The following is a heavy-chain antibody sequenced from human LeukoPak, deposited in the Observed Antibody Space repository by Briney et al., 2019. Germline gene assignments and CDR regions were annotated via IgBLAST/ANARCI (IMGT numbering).Heavy chain of an antibody. CDR2: IGTSSSTI. V-gene: IGHV3-48*04. CDR3: ARDRGTFGVVDS. D-gene: IGHD3-3*01. Sequence: GGSLRLSCAASGFSFPSHSFHWVRQSPGKGLEWVAYIGTSSSTIYQAKSVKGRFSISRDNAKNSLFLQMDSLRVEDTAVYYCARDRGTFGVVDSWGQGTLVDVSS. J-gene: IGHJ4*02. CDR1: GFSFPSHS.